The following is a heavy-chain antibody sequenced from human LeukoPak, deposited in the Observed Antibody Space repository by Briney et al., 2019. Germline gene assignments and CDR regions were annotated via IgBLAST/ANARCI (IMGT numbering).Heavy chain of an antibody. D-gene: IGHD3-3*02. V-gene: IGHV1-2*02. CDR2: FNPNSGGT. CDR1: GYTFTGYY. J-gene: IGHJ6*03. CDR3: ARGLSLGAAFLSGYYMDV. Sequence: ASVKVSCKASGYTFTGYYMHWVRQAPGQGLEWMGWFNPNSGGTNYAQKFQGRVTMTRDTSISTAYMELSRLRSDDTAVYYCARGLSLGAAFLSGYYMDVWGKGTTVTISS.